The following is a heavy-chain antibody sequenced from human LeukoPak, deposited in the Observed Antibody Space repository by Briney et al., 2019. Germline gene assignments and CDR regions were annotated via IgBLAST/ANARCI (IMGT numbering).Heavy chain of an antibody. D-gene: IGHD2-8*01. Sequence: ASVKVSCKASGYTFTGYYMHWVRQAPGQGLEWMGRINPNSGGTNYVQTVHGRVTMNRDRSIRTAYMELSRLGSDDTAVYYCARVWLGYCTNGVCRFDYWGQGTLVTVSS. CDR2: INPNSGGT. J-gene: IGHJ4*02. V-gene: IGHV1-2*06. CDR3: ARVWLGYCTNGVCRFDY. CDR1: GYTFTGYY.